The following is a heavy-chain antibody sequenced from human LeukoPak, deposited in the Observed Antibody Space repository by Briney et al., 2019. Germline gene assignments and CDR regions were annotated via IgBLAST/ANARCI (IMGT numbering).Heavy chain of an antibody. Sequence: PGGSLRLSCAASGFIFSKYWMHWVRQAPEKGLVWVSRIETDGSTTAYADSVKGRFTISRDNARNALYLQMNSLRAEDTAVYYCVAYNWNYPDYWGQGTLVTVSS. CDR1: GFIFSKYW. D-gene: IGHD1-20*01. V-gene: IGHV3-74*01. J-gene: IGHJ4*02. CDR2: IETDGSTT. CDR3: VAYNWNYPDY.